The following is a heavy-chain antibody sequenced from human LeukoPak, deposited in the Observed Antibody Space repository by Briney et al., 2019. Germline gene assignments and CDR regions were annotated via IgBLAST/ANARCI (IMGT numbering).Heavy chain of an antibody. J-gene: IGHJ4*02. CDR2: IRYDGSYN. Sequence: GGSLRLSCAASRFTFSSYGMHWVRQAPGKGLEWVAFIRYDGSYNYYADSVKGRFTISRDSAKNSLHLQMNSLRVEDTAVYYCARVVAGAGALGYWGQGTLVTVSS. CDR1: RFTFSSYG. V-gene: IGHV3-30*02. D-gene: IGHD4/OR15-4a*01. CDR3: ARVVAGAGALGY.